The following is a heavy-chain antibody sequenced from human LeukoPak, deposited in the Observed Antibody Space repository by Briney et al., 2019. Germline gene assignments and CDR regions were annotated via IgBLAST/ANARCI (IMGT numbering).Heavy chain of an antibody. D-gene: IGHD1-14*01. CDR3: TRYNNAPFDY. CDR2: IAYDGSRA. V-gene: IGHV3-33*01. CDR1: GFTFGGYG. Sequence: PGGSLRLSCAGSGFTFGGYGMHWFRQTPGKGLEWVAVIAYDGSRAFYADSVKGRFTISRDNSKNTMSVQMDDLRAEDTAVYYCTRYNNAPFDYWGQGTLVTVSS. J-gene: IGHJ4*02.